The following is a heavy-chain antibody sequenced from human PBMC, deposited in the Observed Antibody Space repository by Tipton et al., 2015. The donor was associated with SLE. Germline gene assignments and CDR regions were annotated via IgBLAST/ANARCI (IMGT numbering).Heavy chain of an antibody. CDR3: ARAQRTTPFDI. CDR1: GFTFSSYG. D-gene: IGHD1-1*01. Sequence: SLRLSCAASGFTFSSYGMHWVRQAPGKGLEWVAVIWYDGSNKYYADSVKGRFTISRDNSKNTLYLQMNSLRAEDTAVYYCARAQRTTPFDIWGQGTMVTVSS. CDR2: IWYDGSNK. V-gene: IGHV3-33*01. J-gene: IGHJ3*02.